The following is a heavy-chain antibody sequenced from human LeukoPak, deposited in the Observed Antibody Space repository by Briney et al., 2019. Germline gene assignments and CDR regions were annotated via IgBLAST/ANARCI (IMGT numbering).Heavy chain of an antibody. D-gene: IGHD4-17*01. Sequence: PSETLSLTRTVSGGSISSSTYYWGWIRQPPGKGLEWIGTIYYSGRTYYNPSLKSRVTISVDTSKKHFSLKLSSVTAADTAVYYCARHDYGVKFDYWGQGTLVTVSS. J-gene: IGHJ4*02. V-gene: IGHV4-39*01. CDR2: IYYSGRT. CDR1: GGSISSSTYY. CDR3: ARHDYGVKFDY.